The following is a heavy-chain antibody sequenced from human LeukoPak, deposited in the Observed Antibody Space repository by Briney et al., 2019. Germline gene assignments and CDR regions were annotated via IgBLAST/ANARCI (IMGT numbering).Heavy chain of an antibody. Sequence: GGSLRLSCAASGFTFSNYEMNWVRQAPGKGLEWISYISSSGSTIYYADSVKGRFTISRDNAKNTLYLQLSSLRAEDTAVYYCARSLEGVYVWGTYRFTADGYWGQGTRVTVSS. CDR3: ARSLEGVYVWGTYRFTADGY. J-gene: IGHJ4*02. CDR2: ISSSGSTI. CDR1: GFTFSNYE. V-gene: IGHV3-48*03. D-gene: IGHD3-16*02.